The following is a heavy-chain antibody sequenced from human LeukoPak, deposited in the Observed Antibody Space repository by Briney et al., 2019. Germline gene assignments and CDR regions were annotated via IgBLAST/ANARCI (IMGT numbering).Heavy chain of an antibody. CDR3: ARDSQRCSSTSCYGYYYYGMDV. J-gene: IGHJ6*02. CDR1: GGSISSGGYY. CDR2: IYYSGST. V-gene: IGHV4-31*03. D-gene: IGHD2-2*01. Sequence: SQTLSLTCTVSGGSISSGGYYWSWIRQHPGKGLEWIGYIYYSGSTNYNPSLKSRVTISVDTSKNQFSLKLSSVTAADTAVYYCARDSQRCSSTSCYGYYYYGMDVWGQGTTVTVSS.